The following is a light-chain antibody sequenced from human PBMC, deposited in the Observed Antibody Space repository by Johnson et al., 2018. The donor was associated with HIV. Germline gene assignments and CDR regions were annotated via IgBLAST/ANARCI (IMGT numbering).Light chain of an antibody. CDR3: GTWESSLSGTDV. V-gene: IGLV1-51*01. CDR2: DNN. CDR1: SSNIGNNY. Sequence: QLVLTQPPSVSAAPGQKVTISCSGSSSNIGNNYVSWYQQLPGTAPKLLIYDNNKRPSGIPDRFSGSKSGTSATLGITGLQTGDEAEYYCGTWESSLSGTDVFGTGTKVTVI. J-gene: IGLJ1*01.